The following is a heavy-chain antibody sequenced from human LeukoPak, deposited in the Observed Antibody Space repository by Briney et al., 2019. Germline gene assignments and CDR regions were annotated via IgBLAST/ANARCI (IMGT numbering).Heavy chain of an antibody. Sequence: SQTLSLTCAISGDSVSSNGAAWNWLRQSPSRGLEWLGRTYYRSKWFNDYALSVRSRITINPDTSKNQFSLQLNSVTPEDTAVYYYARDPHYAYSIFDSWGQGTLVTVSS. CDR2: TYYRSKWFN. D-gene: IGHD2-15*01. CDR1: GDSVSSNGAA. J-gene: IGHJ4*02. V-gene: IGHV6-1*01. CDR3: ARDPHYAYSIFDS.